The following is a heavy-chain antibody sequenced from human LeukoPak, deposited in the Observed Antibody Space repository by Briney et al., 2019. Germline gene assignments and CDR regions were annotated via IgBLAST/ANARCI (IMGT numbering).Heavy chain of an antibody. CDR2: IYSGGST. J-gene: IGHJ4*02. CDR1: GFTVSSNY. CDR3: TRDDDY. Sequence: GGSLRLSCAASGFTVSSNYMSWVRQAPGKGLEWISVIYSGGSTFYADSVKGRFTISRDNFKNTLSLQMNSLRAEDRAVYYCTRDDDYWGQGTLVTVSS. V-gene: IGHV3-53*01.